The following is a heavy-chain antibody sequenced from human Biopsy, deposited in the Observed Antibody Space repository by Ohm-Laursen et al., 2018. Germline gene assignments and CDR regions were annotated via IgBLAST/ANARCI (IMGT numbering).Heavy chain of an antibody. D-gene: IGHD6-19*01. CDR1: GYSISSDYR. Sequence: TLSLTCAVSGYSISSDYRWGWIRQAPGKTLEWLGNIFKDGNTHYNPSLRSRLIISIDTSKNQLSLMMTSASGADTAVYFCARVGSGWAPFDKWGPGTLVTVSS. CDR2: IFKDGNT. V-gene: IGHV4-38-2*01. J-gene: IGHJ4*02. CDR3: ARVGSGWAPFDK.